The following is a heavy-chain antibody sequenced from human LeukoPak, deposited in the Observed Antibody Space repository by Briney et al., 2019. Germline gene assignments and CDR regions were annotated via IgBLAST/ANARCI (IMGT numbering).Heavy chain of an antibody. Sequence: ASVKVSCKASGGTFSSYAISWVRQAPGQGLEWMGGIIPIFGTANYAQKLQGRVTITADESTSTAYMELSSLRSEDTAVYYCARERGVTNWFDPWGQGTLVTVSS. V-gene: IGHV1-69*01. D-gene: IGHD3-10*01. CDR1: GGTFSSYA. CDR2: IIPIFGTA. CDR3: ARERGVTNWFDP. J-gene: IGHJ5*02.